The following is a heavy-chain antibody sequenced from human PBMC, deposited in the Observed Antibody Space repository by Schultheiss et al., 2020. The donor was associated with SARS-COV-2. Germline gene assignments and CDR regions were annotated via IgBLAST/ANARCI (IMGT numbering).Heavy chain of an antibody. Sequence: SGPTLVKPTQTLTLTCTFSGFSLSTSGVGVGWIRQPPGKALEWLALIYWNDDKRYSPSLKSRLTITKDTSKNQVVLTMTNMDPVDTATYYCAHSLNSGSLDYFYGMDVWGQGTTGTVSS. V-gene: IGHV2-5*01. CDR2: IYWNDDK. CDR3: AHSLNSGSLDYFYGMDV. D-gene: IGHD1-26*01. J-gene: IGHJ6*02. CDR1: GFSLSTSGVG.